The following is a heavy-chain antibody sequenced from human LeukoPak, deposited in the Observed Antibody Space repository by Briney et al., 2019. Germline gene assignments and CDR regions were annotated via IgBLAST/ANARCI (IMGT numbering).Heavy chain of an antibody. CDR3: TVAGIVGFFDY. CDR2: ISYDGSNK. D-gene: IGHD6-19*01. Sequence: GGSLRLSCAASRFTFSSYGMHWVRQAPGKGLEWVAVISYDGSNKYYADSVKGRFTISRDNSKNTLYLQMNSLRAEDTAVYYCTVAGIVGFFDYWGQGTLVTVSS. V-gene: IGHV3-30*03. CDR1: RFTFSSYG. J-gene: IGHJ4*02.